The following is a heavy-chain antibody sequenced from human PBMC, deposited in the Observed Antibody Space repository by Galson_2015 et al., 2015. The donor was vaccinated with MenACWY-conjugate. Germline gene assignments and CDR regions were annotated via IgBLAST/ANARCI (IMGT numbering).Heavy chain of an antibody. CDR2: INAGNGNT. D-gene: IGHD2-2*01. J-gene: IGHJ6*02. CDR3: AREIVVAPAASWGDYYYGMDV. Sequence: VSCKASGYTFTNHAMHWVRQAPGQRLEWMGWINAGNGNTKYSQKFQGRVTITSDTSASTAYMELSSLRSEDTAVYYCAREIVVAPAASWGDYYYGMDVWGQGTTVTVSS. CDR1: GYTFTNHA. V-gene: IGHV1-3*01.